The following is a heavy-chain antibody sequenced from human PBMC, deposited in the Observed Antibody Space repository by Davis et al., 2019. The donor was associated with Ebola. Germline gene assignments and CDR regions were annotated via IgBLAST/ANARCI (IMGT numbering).Heavy chain of an antibody. CDR2: INRDASSI. Sequence: PGGSLRLSCQASGFILSDYIRNWSRQALWKGLEWIKEINRDASSIFYAVSVQGRFTISRDNAKNSVYLQMNSLTDDDTAVYYCGRPGQTTTPGSWGQGTLVTVSS. D-gene: IGHD1-14*01. V-gene: IGHV3-48*02. CDR3: GRPGQTTTPGS. J-gene: IGHJ5*02. CDR1: GFILSDYI.